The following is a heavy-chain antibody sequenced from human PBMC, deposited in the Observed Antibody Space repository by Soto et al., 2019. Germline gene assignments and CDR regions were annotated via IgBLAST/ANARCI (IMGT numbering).Heavy chain of an antibody. J-gene: IGHJ4*02. CDR2: ISYDGSNK. V-gene: IGHV3-30-3*01. D-gene: IGHD5-18*01. CDR1: GFTFSSYA. CDR3: ASEDTATKMSFDY. Sequence: QVQLVESVGGVVQPGRSLRLSCAASGFTFSSYAMHWVRQAPGKGLEWVAVISYDGSNKYYADSVKGRFTISRDNSKNTQYLQMNRLRAEDTAVYYCASEDTATKMSFDYWGQGTLVTVSS.